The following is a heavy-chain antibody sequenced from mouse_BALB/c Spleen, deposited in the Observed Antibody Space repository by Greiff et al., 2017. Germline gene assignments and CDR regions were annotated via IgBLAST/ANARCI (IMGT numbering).Heavy chain of an antibody. CDR1: GYSITSDYA. CDR3: AREGGPCAMDY. J-gene: IGHJ4*01. CDR2: IRYSGST. Sequence: EVLLEESGPGLVKPSQSLSLTCTATGYSITSDYARNWNRQFPGNKLEWMGYIRYSGSTSYNPSLKSRTSITRDTSKNQFFLQLNSVTTEDTATYCCAREGGPCAMDYWGQGTSVTVSS. V-gene: IGHV3-2*02.